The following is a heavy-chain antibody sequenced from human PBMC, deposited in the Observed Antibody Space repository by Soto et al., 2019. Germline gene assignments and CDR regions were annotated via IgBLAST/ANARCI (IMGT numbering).Heavy chain of an antibody. D-gene: IGHD3-22*01. CDR3: ARRPHSSGYYYYYYGMDV. CDR1: GASISGSSHY. Sequence: PSETLSLTCTVSGASISGSSHYWGWIRQPPGKGLEWIGSIYYSGSTYYNPSLKSRVTISVDTSKNQFSLKLSSVTAADTAVYYCARRPHSSGYYYYYYGMDVWGQGTTVTVSS. J-gene: IGHJ6*02. CDR2: IYYSGST. V-gene: IGHV4-39*01.